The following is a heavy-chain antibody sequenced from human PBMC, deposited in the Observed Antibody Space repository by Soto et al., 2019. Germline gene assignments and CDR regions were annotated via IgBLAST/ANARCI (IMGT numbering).Heavy chain of an antibody. V-gene: IGHV3-21*01. D-gene: IGHD1-26*01. CDR3: ARDGEEGTTDY. J-gene: IGHJ4*02. CDR1: GFTFSSYS. CDR2: ISSSSYI. Sequence: RLSCAASGFTFSSYSMNWVRQAPGKGLEWVSSISSSSYIYYADSVKGRFTISRDNAKNSLYLQMNSLRAEDTAVYYCARDGEEGTTDYWGQGTLVTVSS.